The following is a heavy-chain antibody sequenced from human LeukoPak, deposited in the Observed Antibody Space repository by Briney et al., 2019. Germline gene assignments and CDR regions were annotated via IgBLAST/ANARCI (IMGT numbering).Heavy chain of an antibody. CDR2: MNPNSGNT. V-gene: IGHV1-8*01. Sequence: ASVKVSCKASGYTFTSYDINWVRQATGQGLEWMGWMNPNSGNTGYAQKFQGRVTMTRDTSTSTVYMELSSLRSEDTAVYYCARLSGSSTYYFDYWGQGTLITVSS. CDR3: ARLSGSSTYYFDY. J-gene: IGHJ4*02. D-gene: IGHD3-10*01. CDR1: GYTFTSYD.